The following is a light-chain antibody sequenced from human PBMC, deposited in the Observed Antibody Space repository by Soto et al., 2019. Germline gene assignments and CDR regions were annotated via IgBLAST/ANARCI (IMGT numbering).Light chain of an antibody. CDR2: EVS. V-gene: IGLV2-8*01. Sequence: QYVLTQPPSASGSPGQSVTISCTGTSSDVGAYKYVSWYQQYPGKAPKLMIYEVSKRPSGVPDRFSGSKSGNTASLTVSGLQAEDEADYYCPSSVRSNIWVFGGGTELTVL. J-gene: IGLJ3*02. CDR1: SSDVGAYKY. CDR3: PSSVRSNIWV.